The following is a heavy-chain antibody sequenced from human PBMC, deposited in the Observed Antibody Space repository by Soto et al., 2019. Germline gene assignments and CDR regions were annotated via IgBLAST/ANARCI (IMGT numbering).Heavy chain of an antibody. CDR3: ARDDYGIYPY. V-gene: IGHV1-2*02. Sequence: ASVNVSCKDSVYAITAYHIHWVRQAPGQGLEWMGWIDPRSGGAIYAQKFQDRVTMTRDTSISTVYMDLSGLRSDDTALYYCARDDYGIYPYWGQGTLVTVSS. D-gene: IGHD4-17*01. J-gene: IGHJ4*02. CDR1: VYAITAYH. CDR2: IDPRSGGA.